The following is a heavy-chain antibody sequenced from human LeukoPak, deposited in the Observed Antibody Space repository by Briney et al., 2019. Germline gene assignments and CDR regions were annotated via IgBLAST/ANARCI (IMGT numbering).Heavy chain of an antibody. V-gene: IGHV1-46*01. J-gene: IGHJ5*02. D-gene: IGHD2-2*03. CDR2: INPSGGST. CDR1: GYTFTSYA. Sequence: ASVKVSCKASGYTFTSYAMNWVRQAPGQGLEWMGIINPSGGSTSYAQKFQGRVTMTRDTSTSTVYMELSSMRSEDTAVYYCARAXYMDIVVVPAAVWFDPWGQGTLVTVSS. CDR3: ARAXYMDIVVVPAAVWFDP.